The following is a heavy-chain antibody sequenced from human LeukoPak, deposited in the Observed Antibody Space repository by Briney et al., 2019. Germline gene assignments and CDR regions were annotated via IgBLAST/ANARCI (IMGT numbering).Heavy chain of an antibody. J-gene: IGHJ4*02. V-gene: IGHV3-33*03. CDR1: GFTFSSNG. D-gene: IGHD3-10*01. CDR2: ISRDGSSQ. CDR3: AKGVASSGTPVDY. Sequence: PGRSLRLSCAASGFTFSSNGMHWVRQAPGKGLEWVAAISRDGSSQWYADSVKGRFTISRDNSKSTLYLQMNSLRADDTAVYYCAKGVASSGTPVDYWGQGTLVTVSS.